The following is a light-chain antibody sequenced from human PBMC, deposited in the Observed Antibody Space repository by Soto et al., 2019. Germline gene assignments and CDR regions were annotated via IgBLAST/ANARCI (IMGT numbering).Light chain of an antibody. V-gene: IGKV3-20*01. CDR2: GAS. J-gene: IGKJ5*01. CDR1: QSVSSSY. Sequence: EIVLTQSPGTLSLSPGERAPLSCRASQSVSSSYLAWYQQKPGQAPRLLIYGASSRATGIPDRFSGSGSGTDFTLTISRLEPEDFAVYYCQHYGYSPITFGQGTRLEIK. CDR3: QHYGYSPIT.